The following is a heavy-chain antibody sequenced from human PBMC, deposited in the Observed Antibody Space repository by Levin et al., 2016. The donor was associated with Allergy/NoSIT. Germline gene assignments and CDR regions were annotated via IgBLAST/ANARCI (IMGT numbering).Heavy chain of an antibody. CDR3: ARQRTNYYDFWSGYRHYYGMDV. J-gene: IGHJ6*02. D-gene: IGHD3-3*01. V-gene: IGHV4-30-4*01. CDR2: IYYSGST. Sequence: WIRQPPGKGLEWIGYIYYSGSTYYNPSLKSRVTISVDTSKNQFSLKLSSVTAADTAVYYCARQRTNYYDFWSGYRHYYGMDVWGQGTTVTVSS.